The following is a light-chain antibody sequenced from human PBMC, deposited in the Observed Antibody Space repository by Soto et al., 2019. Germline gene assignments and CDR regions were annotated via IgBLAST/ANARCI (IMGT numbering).Light chain of an antibody. J-gene: IGKJ1*01. CDR3: QQSYSTPPWT. Sequence: DIQMTQSPSSLSASVGERVTITCRASQSISSYLNWYQQEPGKAPKLLIYAASSLQSGVPSRFSGSGSGTDFTLTISSLQPEDGATYYYQQSYSTPPWTFGQGTKVEIK. V-gene: IGKV1-39*01. CDR2: AAS. CDR1: QSISSY.